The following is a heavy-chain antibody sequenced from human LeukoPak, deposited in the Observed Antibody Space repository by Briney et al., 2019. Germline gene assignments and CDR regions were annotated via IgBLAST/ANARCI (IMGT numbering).Heavy chain of an antibody. Sequence: EASVKVSCKASGYTFTGYYIHWVRQAPGQGLEWMGWINPNRGGTNYAQKFQGRATMTRDTSSNTAYMELSRLRSDDTAVYYCARIYRSSWFDYWGPGTLVTVSS. CDR2: INPNRGGT. CDR1: GYTFTGYY. J-gene: IGHJ4*02. V-gene: IGHV1-2*02. D-gene: IGHD6-13*01. CDR3: ARIYRSSWFDY.